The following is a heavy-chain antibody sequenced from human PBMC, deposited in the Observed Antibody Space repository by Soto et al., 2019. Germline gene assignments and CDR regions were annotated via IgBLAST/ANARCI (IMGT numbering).Heavy chain of an antibody. CDR1: GGSFSCYY. V-gene: IGHV4-34*01. Sequence: PSETLSLTCAVYGGSFSCYYWSWIRQPPGKGLEWIGEINHSGSTNYNPSLKSRVTISVDTSKNQFSLQLSSVTAAATAGHYCARGRAGVTVVRGVFGPWGQGTRGTVSS. CDR2: INHSGST. D-gene: IGHD3-10*01. J-gene: IGHJ5*02. CDR3: ARGRAGVTVVRGVFGP.